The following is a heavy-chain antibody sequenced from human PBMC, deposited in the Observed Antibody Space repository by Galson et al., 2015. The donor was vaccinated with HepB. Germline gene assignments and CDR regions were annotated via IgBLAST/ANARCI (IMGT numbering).Heavy chain of an antibody. J-gene: IGHJ4*02. CDR2: IKSKADGGTT. Sequence: SLRLSCAASGFSLSNAWMNWVRQTPGKGLEWVGRIKSKADGGTTDYAAPVKGRFTISRDDSKNMLYLQMNSLKIEDTAVYYCTTAPRYYYDSSGSGSHSHFDYWGQGTLVTASS. D-gene: IGHD3-22*01. CDR3: TTAPRYYYDSSGSGSHSHFDY. CDR1: GFSLSNAW. V-gene: IGHV3-15*07.